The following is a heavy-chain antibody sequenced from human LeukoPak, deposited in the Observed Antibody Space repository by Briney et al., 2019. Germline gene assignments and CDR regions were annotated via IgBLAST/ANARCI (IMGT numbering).Heavy chain of an antibody. D-gene: IGHD5-18*01. CDR1: GFTFSSYA. CDR2: ISGSGGST. V-gene: IGHV3-23*01. J-gene: IGHJ3*02. Sequence: QPGGSLRLSCAASGFTFSSYAMSWVRQAPGKGLEWVSAISGSGGSTYYADSVKGRFTISRDNSKNTLYLQMNSLRAEDTAVYYCAKVGAGLGIQLWQNDAFDIWGQGTMVTVSS. CDR3: AKVGAGLGIQLWQNDAFDI.